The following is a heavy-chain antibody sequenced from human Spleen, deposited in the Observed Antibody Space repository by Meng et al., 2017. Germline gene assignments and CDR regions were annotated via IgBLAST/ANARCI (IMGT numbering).Heavy chain of an antibody. CDR2: IDTNTGSP. J-gene: IGHJ4*02. Sequence: QVPLALSWSELRQPGASVTVSCKASGYTLTSYAINWLRQAPGQGLEWMGWIDTNTGSPRYAQGFKGRLVFSSDTSVSTAYLEISGLKADDTAVYYCTRDGYSDCSRTSCFDYWGQGTLVTVSS. D-gene: IGHD2-2*01. CDR1: GYTLTSYA. CDR3: TRDGYSDCSRTSCFDY. V-gene: IGHV7-4-1*02.